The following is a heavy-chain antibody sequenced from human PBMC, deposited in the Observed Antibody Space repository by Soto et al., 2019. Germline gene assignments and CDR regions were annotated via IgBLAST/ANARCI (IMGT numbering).Heavy chain of an antibody. V-gene: IGHV1-58*01. J-gene: IGHJ1*01. D-gene: IGHD2-8*01. Sequence: ASVKVSCKASGFTFTSSAVQWERQARGQRLEWIGWIVVGSGNTNYAQKFQERVTITRDMSTSTAYMELSSLRSEDTAVYYCAASGAYCTNGVCRGLFQHWGQGTLVTVSS. CDR3: AASGAYCTNGVCRGLFQH. CDR2: IVVGSGNT. CDR1: GFTFTSSA.